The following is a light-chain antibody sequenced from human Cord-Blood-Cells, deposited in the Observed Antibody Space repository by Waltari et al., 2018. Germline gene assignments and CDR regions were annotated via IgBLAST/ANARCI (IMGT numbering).Light chain of an antibody. Sequence: QSVLTQPPSASGTPGQRVTISCSGSSSNIGSNYVYWYQQLPGTAPKLLIYRNKQRPSGGPDRVSGSKSGTSASLAISGLRSEDEADYYCAAWDDSLSGHWVFGGGTKLTVL. CDR1: SSNIGSNY. J-gene: IGLJ3*02. V-gene: IGLV1-47*01. CDR2: RNK. CDR3: AAWDDSLSGHWV.